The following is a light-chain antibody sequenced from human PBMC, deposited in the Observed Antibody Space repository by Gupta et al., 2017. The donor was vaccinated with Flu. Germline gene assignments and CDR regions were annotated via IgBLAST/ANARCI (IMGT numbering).Light chain of an antibody. J-gene: IGKJ1*01. Sequence: PGERATLSCRASQSISSNLAWYQQKPGQAPRLLIYGASTRATGIPARFSGSGSGTEFTLTIGSLQSEDFAVYYCQQYNAWWTFGQGTKVEIK. CDR2: GAS. CDR3: QQYNAWWT. CDR1: QSISSN. V-gene: IGKV3-15*01.